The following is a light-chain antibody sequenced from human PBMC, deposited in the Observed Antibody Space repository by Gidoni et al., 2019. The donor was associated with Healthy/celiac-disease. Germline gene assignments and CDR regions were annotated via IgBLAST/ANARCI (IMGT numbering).Light chain of an antibody. J-gene: IGKJ2*01. V-gene: IGKV1-39*01. CDR1: QNIGGY. CDR2: GAT. Sequence: DIQLTTSPSSLSASVGDRVTITCRASQNIGGYLNWYQHKPGKAPELLIFGATNLHSGAPTRFSGSGSGTDFSLTISSLQPEDFASYYCQQCYSTSYTFGQGTKVEIK. CDR3: QQCYSTSYT.